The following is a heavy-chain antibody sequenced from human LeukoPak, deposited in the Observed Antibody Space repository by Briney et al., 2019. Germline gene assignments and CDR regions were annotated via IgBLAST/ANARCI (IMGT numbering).Heavy chain of an antibody. CDR3: AKAHSISWPYAFDS. CDR1: GFTFSNYA. V-gene: IGHV3-23*01. CDR2: ISGNGGRT. J-gene: IGHJ4*02. D-gene: IGHD6-13*01. Sequence: PGGSLRLSCAASGFTFSNYAMAWVRQAPGKGLEWVSAISGNGGRTYSADSVQGRFTISRDNSKNTVYLQMDNLRAEDSAVYYCAKAHSISWPYAFDSWGQGTLVTVSS.